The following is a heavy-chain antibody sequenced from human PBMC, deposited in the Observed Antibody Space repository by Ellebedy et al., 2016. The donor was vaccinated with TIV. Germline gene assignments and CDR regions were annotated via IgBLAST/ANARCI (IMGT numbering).Heavy chain of an antibody. V-gene: IGHV3-7*01. Sequence: GESLKISCAASGFNFRSYWMGWVRQAPGKGLAWVANIYQDGSQNYYVDSAEGRFTISRDHAKNSLYLEMKSLRVEDTAMYYCARRGSYGDYAVQINNWFDRWGQGTLVTVYS. CDR2: IYQDGSQN. J-gene: IGHJ5*02. CDR3: ARRGSYGDYAVQINNWFDR. D-gene: IGHD4-17*01. CDR1: GFNFRSYW.